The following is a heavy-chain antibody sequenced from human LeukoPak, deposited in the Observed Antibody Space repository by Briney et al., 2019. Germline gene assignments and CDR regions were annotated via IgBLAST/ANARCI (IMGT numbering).Heavy chain of an antibody. D-gene: IGHD4-17*01. Sequence: MPSETLSLTCTVSGGSISSSSYYWGWIRQPPGKGPEWIGRIYTSGSTNYNPSLKSRVTISVDTSKNQFSLKLSSVTAADTAVYYCARYGPPRLRGVRGAFDIWGQGTMVTVSS. CDR3: ARYGPPRLRGVRGAFDI. CDR2: IYTSGST. J-gene: IGHJ3*02. V-gene: IGHV4-61*02. CDR1: GGSISSSSYY.